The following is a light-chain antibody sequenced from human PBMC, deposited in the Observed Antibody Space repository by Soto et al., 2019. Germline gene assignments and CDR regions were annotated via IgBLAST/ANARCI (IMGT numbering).Light chain of an antibody. J-gene: IGLJ1*01. CDR3: SSYATNTTLV. V-gene: IGLV2-14*01. CDR2: EVS. CDR1: SSDVGAYNF. Sequence: QSALTQPASVSGSPGQSITISCTGTSSDVGAYNFVSWYQQHPGKAPKLMIYEVSKWPSGISNRFSDSKSGNTASLTISGLQAEDEADYYCSSYATNTTLVFGTGTKVTVL.